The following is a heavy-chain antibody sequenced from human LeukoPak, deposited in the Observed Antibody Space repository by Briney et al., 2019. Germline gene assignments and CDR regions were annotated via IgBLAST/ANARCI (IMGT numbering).Heavy chain of an antibody. V-gene: IGHV1-18*01. CDR2: ISAYNGNT. CDR1: GYTFTSYG. J-gene: IGHJ3*02. CDR3: ARGLAAAGWVNAFDI. Sequence: ASVKVSCKASGYTFTSYGISWVRQAPGQGLEWMGWISAYNGNTNYAQKLQGRVTMTTDTSTSTAYMELRSLRSDDTAVYYCARGLAAAGWVNAFDIWGQGTMVTVSS. D-gene: IGHD6-13*01.